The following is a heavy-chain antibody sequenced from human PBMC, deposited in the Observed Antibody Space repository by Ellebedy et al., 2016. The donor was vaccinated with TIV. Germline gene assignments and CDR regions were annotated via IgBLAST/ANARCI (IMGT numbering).Heavy chain of an antibody. D-gene: IGHD3-22*01. V-gene: IGHV4-31*03. J-gene: IGHJ4*02. CDR1: GGSVGGGGYY. CDR3: ARGAPDSRGYYYFDY. CDR2: LYYIGSS. Sequence: MPSETLSLTCSVSGGSVGGGGYYWSWIRLLPGKGLEWIGYLYYIGSSHYSPSLKSRVSISADTSEKQFFLKLTSVTVADTAIYYCARGAPDSRGYYYFDYWGQGALVTVSP.